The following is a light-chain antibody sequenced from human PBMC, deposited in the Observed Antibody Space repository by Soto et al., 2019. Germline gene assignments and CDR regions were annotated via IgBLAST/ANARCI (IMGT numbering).Light chain of an antibody. V-gene: IGLV2-14*01. CDR3: CSFTSTSALVV. CDR2: EVS. J-gene: IGLJ2*01. CDR1: SSDVGTYNY. Sequence: QSALTQPASVSGSPGQSITISCTGTSSDVGTYNYVSWYQQHPGKAPKLMIYEVSHRPSGVSNRFSGSKSGNTASLTISGLQAEDEADYYCCSFTSTSALVVFGGGTKLTVL.